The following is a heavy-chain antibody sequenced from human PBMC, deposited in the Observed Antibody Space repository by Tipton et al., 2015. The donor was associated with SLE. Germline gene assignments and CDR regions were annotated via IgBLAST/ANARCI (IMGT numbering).Heavy chain of an antibody. V-gene: IGHV3-7*03. D-gene: IGHD3-16*01. J-gene: IGHJ6*03. Sequence: SLRLSCAASGFTFSSYWMSWVRQAPGKGLEWVANIKQDGSEKYYVDSVKGRFTISRDNAKNSLYLQMSSLRAEDTAVYYCAREGKGAHYYYYMDVWGKGTTVTVSS. CDR2: IKQDGSEK. CDR1: GFTFSSYW. CDR3: AREGKGAHYYYYMDV.